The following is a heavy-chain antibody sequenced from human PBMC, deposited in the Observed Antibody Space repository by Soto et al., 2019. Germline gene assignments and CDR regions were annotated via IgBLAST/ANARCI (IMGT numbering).Heavy chain of an antibody. CDR2: INAGNGNT. D-gene: IGHD3-10*01. J-gene: IGHJ4*02. V-gene: IGHV1-3*01. CDR1: GYTFTSYA. CDR3: ARAAYGSGSSD. Sequence: QVQLVQSGAEVKKPGASVKVSCKASGYTFTSYAMHWVRQAPGQRLEWMGWINAGNGNTKYSQKFQGRVTITRDTSGSTAYRELSSLRSEDTAVYSCARAAYGSGSSDWGQGTLVTVSS.